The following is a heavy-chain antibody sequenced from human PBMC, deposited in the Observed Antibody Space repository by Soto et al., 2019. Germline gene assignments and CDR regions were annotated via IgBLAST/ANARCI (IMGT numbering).Heavy chain of an antibody. CDR3: ARGLYGGTYYFDY. Sequence: PSETLSLTCTVSGGSISSYYWSWIRQPPGKGLEWIGYIYYSGSTNYNPSLKSRVTMLVDTSKNQFSLTLSSVTAADTAVYYCARGLYGGTYYFDYWGQGALVTVSS. CDR1: GGSISSYY. CDR2: IYYSGST. J-gene: IGHJ4*02. D-gene: IGHD4-17*01. V-gene: IGHV4-59*01.